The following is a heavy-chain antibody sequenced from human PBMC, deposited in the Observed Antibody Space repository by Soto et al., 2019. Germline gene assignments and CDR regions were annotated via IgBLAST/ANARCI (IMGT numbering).Heavy chain of an antibody. Sequence: ASVKVSCKASGYTFTSYYMHWVRQAPGQGLEWMGIINPSGGSTSYAQKFQGRVTMTRDTSTSTVYMELSSLRSEDTAVYYCARAYIVVVPAAVSTDNWFDPWGQGTLVTVSS. V-gene: IGHV1-46*01. CDR2: INPSGGST. J-gene: IGHJ5*02. CDR3: ARAYIVVVPAAVSTDNWFDP. D-gene: IGHD2-2*01. CDR1: GYTFTSYY.